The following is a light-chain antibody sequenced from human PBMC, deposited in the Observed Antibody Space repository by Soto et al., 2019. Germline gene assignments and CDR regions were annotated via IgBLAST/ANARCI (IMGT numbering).Light chain of an antibody. Sequence: KGITKSPDNLALSTGERATLSCRASQSVSDNLDWYQQRPGQGPRLLIYGASTMATGIPARFSGSGSGTEFTLTISSLQSEDFAVYYCQQYKNWPHTFGQGTKVDIK. CDR3: QQYKNWPHT. J-gene: IGKJ1*01. CDR1: QSVSDN. V-gene: IGKV3-15*01. CDR2: GAS.